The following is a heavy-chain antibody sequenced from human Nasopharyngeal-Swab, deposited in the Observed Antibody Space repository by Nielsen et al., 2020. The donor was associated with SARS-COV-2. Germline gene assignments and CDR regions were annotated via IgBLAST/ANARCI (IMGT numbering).Heavy chain of an antibody. D-gene: IGHD2-2*01. CDR3: ARYCSTTSCPRGFDY. J-gene: IGHJ4*02. CDR2: IKQSGSGQ. Sequence: WILQPPGKGLEWVAHIKQSGSGQYYVDSVKGRFTISRDNAKNSLSLQMNSLRAEDTAVYYCARYCSTTSCPRGFDYWGQGTLVTVSS. V-gene: IGHV3-7*01.